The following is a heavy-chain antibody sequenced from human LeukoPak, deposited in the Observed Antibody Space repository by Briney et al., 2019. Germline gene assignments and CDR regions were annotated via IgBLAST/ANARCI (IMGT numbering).Heavy chain of an antibody. J-gene: IGHJ5*02. D-gene: IGHD1-1*01. CDR3: ARETTLGSA. Sequence: SVKVSCKTSGGXFDIYAIIWVRQAPGQGLEWMGGIFPNLDITNYSRKFQGRLAITADKSTTTAFMELSSLRSEDTALYYCARETTLGSAWGQGTLVTVSS. CDR2: IFPNLDIT. V-gene: IGHV1-69*04. CDR1: GGXFDIYA.